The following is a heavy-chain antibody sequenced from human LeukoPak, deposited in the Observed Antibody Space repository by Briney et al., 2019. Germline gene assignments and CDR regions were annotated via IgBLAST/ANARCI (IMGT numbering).Heavy chain of an antibody. J-gene: IGHJ4*02. Sequence: PGGSLRLSCAASGFTFDDYAMHWVRQAPGKGLEWVSAISGSGGSTYYADSVKGRFTISRDNSKNTLYLQMNSLRAEDTAVYYCAKDAKYSSSPKIFDYWGQGTLVTVSS. CDR2: ISGSGGST. CDR1: GFTFDDYA. V-gene: IGHV3-23*01. D-gene: IGHD6-13*01. CDR3: AKDAKYSSSPKIFDY.